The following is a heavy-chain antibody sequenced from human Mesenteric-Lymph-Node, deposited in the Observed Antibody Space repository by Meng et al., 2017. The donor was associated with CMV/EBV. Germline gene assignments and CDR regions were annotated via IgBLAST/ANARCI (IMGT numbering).Heavy chain of an antibody. J-gene: IGHJ6*02. CDR3: ARHVMKYDYRYGMDV. D-gene: IGHD4/OR15-4a*01. CDR2: IYPGDSDT. CDR1: GYSFTSYW. Sequence: GGSLRLSCKGSGYSFTSYWIGWVRQMPGKSLEWMGIIYPGDSDTRDSPSFQGQVTMSVDTSISTAYLQWSSLKASDTAIYYCARHVMKYDYRYGMDVWGQGTTVTVSS. V-gene: IGHV5-51*01.